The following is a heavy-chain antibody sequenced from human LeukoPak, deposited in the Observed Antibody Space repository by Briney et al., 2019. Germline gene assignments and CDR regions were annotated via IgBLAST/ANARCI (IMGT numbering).Heavy chain of an antibody. V-gene: IGHV4-59*01. CDR1: GGSISSYY. Sequence: SETLSLTCTVSGGSISSYYWSWIRQPPGKGLEWIGYIYYSGSTNYNPSLKSRVTISLDTSKSQFSLKPNSVTAADTAVYYCARGGRSYENYFDYWGQGTLVTVSS. CDR2: IYYSGST. CDR3: ARGGRSYENYFDY. J-gene: IGHJ4*02. D-gene: IGHD5-18*01.